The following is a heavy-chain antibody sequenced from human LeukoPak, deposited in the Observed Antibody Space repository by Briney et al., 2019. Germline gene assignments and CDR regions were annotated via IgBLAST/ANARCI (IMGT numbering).Heavy chain of an antibody. CDR3: ARDQDSSSWTPFDY. V-gene: IGHV4-61*02. J-gene: IGHJ4*02. Sequence: PSQTLSLTCTVSGGSISSGSYYWSWIRQPAGKGLEWIGRIYTSGSTNYNPSLKSRVTISVDTSKNQFSLKLSSVTAADTAVYYCARDQDSSSWTPFDYWGQGTLVTVSS. CDR2: IYTSGST. CDR1: GGSISSGSYY. D-gene: IGHD6-13*01.